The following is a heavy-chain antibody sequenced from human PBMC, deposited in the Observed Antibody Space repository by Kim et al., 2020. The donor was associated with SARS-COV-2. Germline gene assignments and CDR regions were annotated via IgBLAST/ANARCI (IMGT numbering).Heavy chain of an antibody. J-gene: IGHJ4*02. V-gene: IGHV3-15*01. CDR3: ARQRGGSSKYYFDY. Sequence: AAPVKGRFTISRDDSTNTLYLQRNSLKSEDTALYYCARQRGGSSKYYFDYWGQGTLVTVSS. D-gene: IGHD6-6*01.